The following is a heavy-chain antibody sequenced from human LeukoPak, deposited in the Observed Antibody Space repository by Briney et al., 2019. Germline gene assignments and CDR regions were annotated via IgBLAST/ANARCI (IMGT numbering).Heavy chain of an antibody. CDR2: IYYSGST. CDR1: GGSISSYY. J-gene: IGHJ4*02. CDR3: ASAVLYSSRWSFDY. Sequence: SETLSLTCTVSGGSISSYYWSWIRQPPRKGLEWIGYIYYSGSTTYNPSLKSRVAISVDTSKNKFSLKLSSVTAADTTVYYCASAVLYSSRWSFDYWGPGNLVTVSS. V-gene: IGHV4-59*01. D-gene: IGHD6-19*01.